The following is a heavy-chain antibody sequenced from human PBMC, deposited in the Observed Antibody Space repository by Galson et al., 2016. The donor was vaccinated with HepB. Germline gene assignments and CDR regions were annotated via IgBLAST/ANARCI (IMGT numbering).Heavy chain of an antibody. CDR2: INPKSGGT. D-gene: IGHD5-18*01. J-gene: IGHJ5*02. V-gene: IGHV1-2*04. CDR1: AYTFSDFY. Sequence: SVKVSCKASAYTFSDFYIHWVRQAPGQGLEWMGWINPKSGGTKYAPKFQGWVTMTRDTSISTAYMELNRLRSDDTAVYYCARGGDGYNYSGGWGNWFDPWGQGTLATVSS. CDR3: ARGGDGYNYSGGWGNWFDP.